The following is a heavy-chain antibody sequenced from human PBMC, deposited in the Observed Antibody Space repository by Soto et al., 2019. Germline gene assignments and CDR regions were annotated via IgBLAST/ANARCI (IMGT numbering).Heavy chain of an antibody. D-gene: IGHD1-26*01. CDR1: GYTFTGYY. CDR2: INPNSGGT. J-gene: IGHJ3*02. V-gene: IGHV1-2*02. Sequence: ASVKVSCEASGYTFTGYYMHSVRHAPGQGLEKMGWINPNSGGTNYAQKIQGRVTMTRDTSISTAYMEVSRLRSDDTAVYYCATYSGSYLLIDDAFDIWGQGTMVTVSS. CDR3: ATYSGSYLLIDDAFDI.